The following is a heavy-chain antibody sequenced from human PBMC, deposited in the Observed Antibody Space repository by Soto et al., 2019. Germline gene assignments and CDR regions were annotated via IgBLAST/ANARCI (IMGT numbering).Heavy chain of an antibody. CDR1: VCMCIIFT. V-gene: IGHV3-21*01. Sequence: PWGSXRLCCSASVCMCIIFTGTSFRNAPGKGLEWVSSIHGSGSYIYYADSVEGRFNVYRENAKKSLFLHMNSMRAEDKAVYYCVAGLEVNGWIQNWIETWGQGTLV. D-gene: IGHD5-18*01. CDR2: IHGSGSYI. CDR3: VAGLEVNGWIQNWIET. J-gene: IGHJ4*02.